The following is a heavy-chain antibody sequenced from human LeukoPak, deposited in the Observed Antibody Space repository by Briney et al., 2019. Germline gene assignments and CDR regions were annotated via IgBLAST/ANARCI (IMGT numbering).Heavy chain of an antibody. CDR1: GGSISSYY. CDR3: ARGGIQLWFGGGDWFDP. Sequence: SETLSLTCTVSGGSISSYYWSWIRQPPGKGLEWIGYIYYSGSTNYNPSLESRVTISVDTSKNQFSLKLSSVTAADTAVYYCARGGIQLWFGGGDWFDPWGQGTLVTVSS. J-gene: IGHJ5*02. V-gene: IGHV4-59*01. CDR2: IYYSGST. D-gene: IGHD5-18*01.